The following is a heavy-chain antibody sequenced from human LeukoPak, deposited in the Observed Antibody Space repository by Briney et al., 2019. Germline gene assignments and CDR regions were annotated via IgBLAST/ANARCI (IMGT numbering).Heavy chain of an antibody. CDR1: GFTFSNYG. Sequence: GGSLRLSCAASGFTFSNYGVHWVRQAPGKGLEWVSVISDDGSDKYYVDSVKGRFTISRDNSKNTLFLEMNSLRAEDTAVYYCAGGLLGCRRGSCYPTDYWGQGTLVTVSS. CDR2: ISDDGSDK. CDR3: AGGLLGCRRGSCYPTDY. J-gene: IGHJ4*02. D-gene: IGHD2-15*01. V-gene: IGHV3-30*03.